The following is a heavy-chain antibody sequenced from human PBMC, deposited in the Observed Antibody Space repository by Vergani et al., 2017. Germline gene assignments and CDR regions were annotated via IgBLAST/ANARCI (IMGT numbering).Heavy chain of an antibody. J-gene: IGHJ4*02. CDR3: ASDRRFRGSYFHLGL. V-gene: IGHV3-33*08. D-gene: IGHD1-26*01. CDR1: GFTFSSYA. Sequence: VQLLESGGGLVQPGGSLRLSCAASGFTFSSYAMSWVRQAPGKGLEWVAVIWYDGSNKYYADSVKGRFTISRDNSKNTLYLQMNSLRAEDTAVYYCASDRRFRGSYFHLGLWGQGALVNVSS. CDR2: IWYDGSNK.